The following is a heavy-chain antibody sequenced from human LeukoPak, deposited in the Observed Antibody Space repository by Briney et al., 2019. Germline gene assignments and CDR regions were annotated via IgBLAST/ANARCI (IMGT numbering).Heavy chain of an antibody. J-gene: IGHJ4*02. D-gene: IGHD3-22*01. V-gene: IGHV3-23*01. CDR3: AKSAYYDASGYYREYYFDY. CDR2: ISGSGGGT. CDR1: GFSFSNYA. Sequence: GGSLRLSCVSSGFSFSNYAMSWVRQAPGKGLEWVSSISGSGGGTHYADSVKGRSTISRDKTKNTLYLQMNSLRAEDTAVYYCAKSAYYDASGYYREYYFDYWGQGTLVTVSS.